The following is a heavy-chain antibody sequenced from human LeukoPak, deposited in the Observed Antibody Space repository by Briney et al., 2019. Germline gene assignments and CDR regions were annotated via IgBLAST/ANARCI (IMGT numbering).Heavy chain of an antibody. Sequence: GGSLRLSCAASGFTFSSYGMDWVRQAPGKGLEWEAVIWYDGSKKYYADSVKGRFTISRDNSKNTLYLHMNSLRAEDTAVYYCVRDKIVGATKNDYWGQGILVTVSS. J-gene: IGHJ4*02. V-gene: IGHV3-33*01. CDR3: VRDKIVGATKNDY. CDR1: GFTFSSYG. CDR2: IWYDGSKK. D-gene: IGHD1-26*01.